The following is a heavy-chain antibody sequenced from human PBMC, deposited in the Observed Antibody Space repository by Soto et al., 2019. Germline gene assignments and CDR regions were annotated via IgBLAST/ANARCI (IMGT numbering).Heavy chain of an antibody. Sequence: PGGSLRLSCAASGFTFSSYGMHWVRQAPGKGLEWVAVIWYDGSNKYYADSVKGRFTISRDNSKNTLYLQMNSLRAEDTAVYYCARERTYYYGSSGYQNWFDPWGQGTLVTVSS. V-gene: IGHV3-33*01. CDR3: ARERTYYYGSSGYQNWFDP. CDR1: GFTFSSYG. CDR2: IWYDGSNK. D-gene: IGHD3-22*01. J-gene: IGHJ5*02.